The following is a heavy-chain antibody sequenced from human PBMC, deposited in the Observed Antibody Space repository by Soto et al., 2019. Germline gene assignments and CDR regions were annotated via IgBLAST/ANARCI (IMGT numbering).Heavy chain of an antibody. J-gene: IGHJ6*01. Sequence: QVQVQQSGPGLVKPSETLSLTCTVSSGPSKSHNWGWIRQPPGRGLEWIGYVYDTWSTSYNPSPKSRVTVSAATSTNRISLTLRFVTAADTAVYYCVRQGIGFLHGLVDVWGQGTTVIVSS. CDR1: SGPSKSHN. CDR3: VRQGIGFLHGLVDV. D-gene: IGHD3-10*01. V-gene: IGHV4-59*08. CDR2: VYDTWST.